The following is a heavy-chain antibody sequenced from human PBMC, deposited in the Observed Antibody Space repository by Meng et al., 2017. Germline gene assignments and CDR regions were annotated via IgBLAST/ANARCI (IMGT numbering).Heavy chain of an antibody. CDR3: ASEGDDAFDI. CDR2: IYSGGST. V-gene: IGHV3-53*04. Sequence: GESLKISCAASGFTVSSNYMSWVRQAPGKGLEWVSVIYSGGSTYYADSVKGRFTISRHNSKNTMYLQMNSLRAEDTAVYYCASEGDDAFDIWGQGTMVTVSS. D-gene: IGHD2-21*01. J-gene: IGHJ3*02. CDR1: GFTVSSNY.